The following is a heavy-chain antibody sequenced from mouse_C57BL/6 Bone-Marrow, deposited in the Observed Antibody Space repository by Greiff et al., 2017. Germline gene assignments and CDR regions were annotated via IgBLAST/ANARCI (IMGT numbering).Heavy chain of an antibody. CDR2: INPSNGGT. V-gene: IGHV1-53*01. D-gene: IGHD1-1*01. CDR1: GYTFTSYW. Sequence: QVQLQQPGTELVKPGASVKLSCTASGYTFTSYWMHWVKQRPGQGLEWIGNINPSNGGTNYNEKFTSKATLSVDKSSSTADMQLSSLASEDSAVYYCARWGLQYGATGFAYWGRGNLVTVSA. J-gene: IGHJ3*01. CDR3: ARWGLQYGATGFAY.